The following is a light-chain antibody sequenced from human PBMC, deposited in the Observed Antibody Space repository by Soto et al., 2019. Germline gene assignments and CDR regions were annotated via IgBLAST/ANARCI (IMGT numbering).Light chain of an antibody. CDR3: QQYSSSPYT. CDR1: QGVSSTY. CDR2: GAS. J-gene: IGKJ2*01. V-gene: IGKV3-20*01. Sequence: EIVLTQSPCTLSLSPGERATLSCRASQGVSSTYLAWYQQRPGQAPRLLIYGASIRATGLPDRFSGSGSGTDFSLTISRLEPEDFAVYYCQQYSSSPYTFGQGTKLEIK.